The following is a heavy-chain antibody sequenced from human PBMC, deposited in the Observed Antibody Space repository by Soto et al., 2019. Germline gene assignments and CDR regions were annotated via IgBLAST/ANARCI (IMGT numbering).Heavy chain of an antibody. CDR1: GGSLNSCY. V-gene: IGHV4-4*07. CDR2: IYARGVT. D-gene: IGHD5-18*01. Sequence: SDTLSLPFTISGGSLNSCYWSWIRQPPGKGLEWIFSIYARGVTNYNPSLKSRVTMSGDPSRNQFSLRLTSVTVADTAVYYCAKSSGYDFSYYGMHXWGRGTTVTVS. J-gene: IGHJ6*02. CDR3: AKSSGYDFSYYGMHX.